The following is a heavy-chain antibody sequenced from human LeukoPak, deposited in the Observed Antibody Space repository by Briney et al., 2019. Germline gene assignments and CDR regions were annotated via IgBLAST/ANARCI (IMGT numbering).Heavy chain of an antibody. V-gene: IGHV3-30-3*01. CDR2: ISYDGSNK. CDR3: ARDQSPCGWNYGMDV. J-gene: IGHJ6*02. D-gene: IGHD6-19*01. Sequence: GRSLRLSCAASGFTFSSYAMHWVRQAPGKGLEWVAVISYDGSNKYYADSVKGRFTISRDNSKNTLYLQMNSLRAEDTAVYYCARDQSPCGWNYGMDVWGQGTTVTVSS. CDR1: GFTFSSYA.